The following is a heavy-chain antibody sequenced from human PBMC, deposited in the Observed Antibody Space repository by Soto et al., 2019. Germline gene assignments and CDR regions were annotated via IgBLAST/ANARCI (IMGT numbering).Heavy chain of an antibody. J-gene: IGHJ4*02. CDR3: ARDLGGYSGYDLGSFDY. CDR2: ISYDGSNK. V-gene: IGHV3-30-3*01. CDR1: GFTFSSYA. D-gene: IGHD5-12*01. Sequence: PGGSLRLSCAASGFTFSSYAMHWVRQAPGKGLEWVAVISYDGSNKYYADSVKGRFTISRDNSKNTLYLQMNSLRAEDTAVYYCARDLGGYSGYDLGSFDYWGQGTLVTVSS.